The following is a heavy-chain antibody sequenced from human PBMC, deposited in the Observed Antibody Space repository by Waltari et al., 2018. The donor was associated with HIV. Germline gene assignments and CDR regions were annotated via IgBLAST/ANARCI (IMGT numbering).Heavy chain of an antibody. D-gene: IGHD3-10*01. Sequence: LVESGGGVVKIGGSNRLTCEASGFALRHYSMNWVRQSPVSGLEWVASIRRGNNEKHYLDSVRGRFVISRDNSESFVYLQMESVREEDTATYFCVRDDPGYGPIDYWGQGTPVTV. CDR2: IRRGNNEK. CDR3: VRDDPGYGPIDY. CDR1: GFALRHYS. J-gene: IGHJ4*02. V-gene: IGHV3-21*04.